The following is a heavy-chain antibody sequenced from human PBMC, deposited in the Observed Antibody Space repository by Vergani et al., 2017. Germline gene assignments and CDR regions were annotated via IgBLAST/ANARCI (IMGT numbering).Heavy chain of an antibody. CDR1: GFTFSAYW. CDR3: ARTANPDY. D-gene: IGHD2-21*02. CDR2: IKQDGRER. V-gene: IGHV3-7*01. J-gene: IGHJ4*02. Sequence: EVQLVESGGGLVQPGGSLRLSCAASGFTFSAYWMSWVRQAPGKGLEWVASIKQDGRERYYVDSVKGRFTISGDNAKNSLYLQMNSLRAEDTAVYYCARTANPDYWGQGTLVTVSS.